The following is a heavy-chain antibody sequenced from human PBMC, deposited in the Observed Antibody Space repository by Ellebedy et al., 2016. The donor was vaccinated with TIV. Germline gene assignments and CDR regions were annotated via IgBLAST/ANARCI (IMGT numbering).Heavy chain of an antibody. CDR3: ARDNDYYEELGYYGMDV. D-gene: IGHD3-22*01. J-gene: IGHJ6*02. V-gene: IGHV4-31*03. CDR2: IYYSGST. Sequence: SETLSLXXTVSGGSISSGGYYWSWIRQHPGKGLEWIGYIYYSGSTYYNPSLKSRVTISVDTSKNQFSLKLSSVTAADTAVYYCARDNDYYEELGYYGMDVWGQGTTVTVSS. CDR1: GGSISSGGYY.